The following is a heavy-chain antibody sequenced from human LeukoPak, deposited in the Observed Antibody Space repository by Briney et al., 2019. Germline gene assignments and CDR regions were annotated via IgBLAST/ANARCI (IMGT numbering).Heavy chain of an antibody. D-gene: IGHD3-22*01. Sequence: GGSLRLSCAASGFTFNSYAMTWVRQAPGKGLEWVSLISDSGGRIYYADSVKGRFTISRDNSKNTLYLQMNSLRAEDTAVYYCARGIKYYYDSSGYYYVDYWGQGTLVTVSS. J-gene: IGHJ4*02. V-gene: IGHV3-23*01. CDR3: ARGIKYYYDSSGYYYVDY. CDR1: GFTFNSYA. CDR2: ISDSGGRI.